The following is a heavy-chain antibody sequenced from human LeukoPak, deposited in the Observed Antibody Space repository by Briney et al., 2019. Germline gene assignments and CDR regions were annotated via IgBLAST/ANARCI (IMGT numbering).Heavy chain of an antibody. D-gene: IGHD3-10*01. CDR1: GFTFRSHW. Sequence: QPGGSLRLSCAASGFTFRSHWMNWVRQAPGKGLEWVANIKHGGSEKYYVDSVKGRFTISRDNAKNSLYLQMNSLRAEDTAVYYCARGDENYYGSGSQDYWGQGTLVTVSS. J-gene: IGHJ4*02. CDR3: ARGDENYYGSGSQDY. V-gene: IGHV3-7*01. CDR2: IKHGGSEK.